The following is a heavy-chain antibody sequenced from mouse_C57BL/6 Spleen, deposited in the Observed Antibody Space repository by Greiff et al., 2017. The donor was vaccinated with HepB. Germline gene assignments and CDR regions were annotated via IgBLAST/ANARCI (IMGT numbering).Heavy chain of an antibody. CDR2: INPSSGYT. D-gene: IGHD1-1*01. CDR3: ARSTVVAPYYAMDY. Sequence: VQLQQSGAELARPGASVKMSCKASGYTFTSYTMHWVKQRPGQGLEWIGYINPSSGYTKYNQKFKDKATLTADKSSSTAYMQLSSLTSEDSAVYYCARSTVVAPYYAMDYGGQGTSVTVSS. V-gene: IGHV1-4*01. J-gene: IGHJ4*01. CDR1: GYTFTSYT.